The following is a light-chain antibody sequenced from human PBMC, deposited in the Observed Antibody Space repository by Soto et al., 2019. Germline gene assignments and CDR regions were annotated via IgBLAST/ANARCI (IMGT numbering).Light chain of an antibody. V-gene: IGKV3-11*01. CDR2: DAS. CDR3: QQRSNWPRMYT. CDR1: QSVSSY. Sequence: EIVLTQSPATLSLSPGERATLSCRASQSVSSYLAWYQQKPGQAPRLLISDASNRATGIPARFSGSGSGTDFTRTISSLEPEDFAVYYCQQRSNWPRMYTFGQGTKLEIK. J-gene: IGKJ2*01.